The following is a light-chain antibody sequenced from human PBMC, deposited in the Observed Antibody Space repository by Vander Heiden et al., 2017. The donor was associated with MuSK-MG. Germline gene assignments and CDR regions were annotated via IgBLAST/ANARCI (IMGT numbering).Light chain of an antibody. V-gene: IGKV3-20*01. CDR3: QQDGSSPNT. CDR2: RTS. Sequence: EVVLTQSPGTLSLSPGERATLPCRASHSVASSLAWYQLKPGQAPRLLIYRTSSRATGIPDRFSGSGSGTDFTLTISRLEPADFAVYYCQQDGSSPNTFGQGTKVEIK. J-gene: IGKJ1*01. CDR1: HSVASS.